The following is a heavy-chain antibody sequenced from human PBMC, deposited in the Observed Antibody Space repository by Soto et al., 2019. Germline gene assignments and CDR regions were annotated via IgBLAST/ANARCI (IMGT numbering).Heavy chain of an antibody. D-gene: IGHD2-15*01. CDR1: GVTLKNYQ. CDR3: ARDPSTTGYYGLDV. CDR2: IYSGGVT. Sequence: GVCRRLCCAASGVTLKNYQMNWVRQAPGKGLEWVSVIYSGGVTYYAESVKGRFTCIRDTSGNTVYLQMNSLRADDTAMYFCARDPSTTGYYGLDVWGQGTTVTVSS. J-gene: IGHJ6*02. V-gene: IGHV3-53*01.